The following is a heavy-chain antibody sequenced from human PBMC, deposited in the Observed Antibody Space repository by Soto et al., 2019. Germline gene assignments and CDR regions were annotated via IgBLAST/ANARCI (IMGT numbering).Heavy chain of an antibody. CDR3: ARGGDDCSTTSCYMIDY. J-gene: IGHJ4*02. Sequence: QVPLVQSGAEVKKPGASVMVSCQASGYTFTSYAMHWVRQAPGQRLEWMGWINAGNGYTKYSQKFQGRVTITRDTSASTAYMGLSSLRSEDTTVYYCARGGDDCSTTSCYMIDYWGQGTLVTVSS. CDR2: INAGNGYT. V-gene: IGHV1-3*01. CDR1: GYTFTSYA. D-gene: IGHD2-2*02.